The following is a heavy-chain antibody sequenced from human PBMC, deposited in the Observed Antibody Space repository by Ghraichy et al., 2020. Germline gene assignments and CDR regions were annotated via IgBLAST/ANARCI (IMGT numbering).Heavy chain of an antibody. Sequence: LSLTCDASGFSFSIIAMTWVRQAPGKGLEWVSAINGRGSYTYYADSVKGRFTISRDNSKSTLFLQMNSLTAGDTAVYFCAKEASSTTGWDSFDYWGQGTLVTVSA. J-gene: IGHJ4*02. CDR2: INGRGSYT. V-gene: IGHV3-23*01. D-gene: IGHD1-1*01. CDR1: GFSFSIIA. CDR3: AKEASSTTGWDSFDY.